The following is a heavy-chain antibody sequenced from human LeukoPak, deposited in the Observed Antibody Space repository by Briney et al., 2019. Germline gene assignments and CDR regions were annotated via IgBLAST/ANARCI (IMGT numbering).Heavy chain of an antibody. CDR1: GYSISSGYY. CDR2: IYHSGST. CDR3: ARRAVRINHNWFDP. D-gene: IGHD1-14*01. V-gene: IGHV4-38-2*02. J-gene: IGHJ5*02. Sequence: LETLSLTCTVSGYSISSGYYWGWIRQPPGKGLEWIGSIYHSGSTYYNPSLKSRVTISVDTSKNQFSLKLSSVTAADTAVYYCARRAVRINHNWFDPWGQGTLVTVSS.